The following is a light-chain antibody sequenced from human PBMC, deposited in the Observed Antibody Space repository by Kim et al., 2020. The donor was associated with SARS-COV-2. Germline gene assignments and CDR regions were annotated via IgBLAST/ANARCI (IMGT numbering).Light chain of an antibody. CDR3: QVWDSSTDDRV. CDR1: SIGDKS. J-gene: IGLJ3*02. CDR2: NDD. Sequence: SYELTQPPSVSVAPGKTASITCGGDSIGDKSVHWYRQKPGQAPVLVIYNDDARPSGIPERFSGSNSGNTATLTISRVEAGDEADYYCQVWDSSTDDRVFGGGTQLTV. V-gene: IGLV3-21*04.